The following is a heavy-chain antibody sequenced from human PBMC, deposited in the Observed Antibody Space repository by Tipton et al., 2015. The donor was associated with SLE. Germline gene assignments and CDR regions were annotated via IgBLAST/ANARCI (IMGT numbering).Heavy chain of an antibody. CDR3: ARDLNTVPKWGCSDH. CDR1: GFSLKSYT. Sequence: SLRLSCAASGFSLKSYTMNWVRQAPGKGLEWVSYISSDGSTIYYADSVRGRFTISRDNAENSLYLQMNSLRVEDTAVYYCARDLNTVPKWGCSDHWXQGTLVSVSS. D-gene: IGHD7-27*01. V-gene: IGHV3-48*01. J-gene: IGHJ4*02. CDR2: ISSDGSTI.